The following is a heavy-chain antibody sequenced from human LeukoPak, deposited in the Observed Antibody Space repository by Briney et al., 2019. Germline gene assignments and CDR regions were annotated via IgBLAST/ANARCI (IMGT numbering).Heavy chain of an antibody. CDR1: GFTFDDYA. D-gene: IGHD3-10*01. J-gene: IGHJ4*02. Sequence: GGSLRLSCAASGFTFDDYAMHWVRQAPGEGLEWVSGISWNSGSIGYADSVKGRFTISRDNAKNSLYLQMNSLRAEDTALYYCAKDKYGSGSYYHFDYWGQGTLVTVSS. CDR2: ISWNSGSI. CDR3: AKDKYGSGSYYHFDY. V-gene: IGHV3-9*01.